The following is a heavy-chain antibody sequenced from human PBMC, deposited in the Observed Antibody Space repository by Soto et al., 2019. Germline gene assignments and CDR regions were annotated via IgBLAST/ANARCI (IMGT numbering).Heavy chain of an antibody. CDR2: ISAYNGNT. D-gene: IGHD3-22*01. CDR3: ARDQVGSSGYLTGF. J-gene: IGHJ4*02. CDR1: GYTFTSYG. Sequence: ASVKVSCKASGYTFTSYGISWLRQSAGQGLEWMGWISAYNGNTNYAQKLQGRVTMTTDTSTSTAYMELRSLRSDDTAVYYCARDQVGSSGYLTGFWGQGTLVTVSS. V-gene: IGHV1-18*04.